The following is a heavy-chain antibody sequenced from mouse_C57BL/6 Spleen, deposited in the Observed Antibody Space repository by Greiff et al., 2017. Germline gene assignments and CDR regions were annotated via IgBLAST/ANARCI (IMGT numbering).Heavy chain of an antibody. Sequence: QVQLQQPGAELVKPGASVKMSCKASGYTFTSYWITWVKQRPGQGLEWIGDIYPGSGSTNYNEKFKSKATLTVDTSSSTAYMQHSSLTSEDSAVYYCPLCCSRYRYFCVWRTGTAVTVP. CDR2: IYPGSGST. J-gene: IGHJ1*03. D-gene: IGHD6-2*01. CDR3: PLCCSRYRYFCV. V-gene: IGHV1-55*01. CDR1: GYTFTSYW.